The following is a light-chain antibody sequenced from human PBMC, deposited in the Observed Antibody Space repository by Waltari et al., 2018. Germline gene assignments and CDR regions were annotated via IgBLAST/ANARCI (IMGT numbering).Light chain of an antibody. J-gene: IGKJ4*01. CDR3: QHGNTFPLT. Sequence: DIQMTQSPSSVSASVGDRVIITCRASQDISRWLAWYQQTPGKAPKFLIYDASTLQSGVPSRFSGTGSGTEFTLTISSLQPEDFATYYCQHGNTFPLTFGGWTKVEIK. V-gene: IGKV1-12*01. CDR2: DAS. CDR1: QDISRW.